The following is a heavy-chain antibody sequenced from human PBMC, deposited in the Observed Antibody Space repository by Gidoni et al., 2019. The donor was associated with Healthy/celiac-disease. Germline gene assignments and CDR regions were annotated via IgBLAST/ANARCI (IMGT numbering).Heavy chain of an antibody. CDR1: GFTFSSYA. CDR3: ARGFTIFGVVIYYAFDY. Sequence: EVQLLESGGGLVQHGGSLRLSCAASGFTFSSYAMSWVRQAPGKGLEWVSAISGSGGSTYYADSVKGRFTISRDNSKNTLYLQMNSLRAEDTAVYYCARGFTIFGVVIYYAFDYWGQGTLVTVSS. CDR2: ISGSGGST. V-gene: IGHV3-23*01. D-gene: IGHD3-3*01. J-gene: IGHJ4*02.